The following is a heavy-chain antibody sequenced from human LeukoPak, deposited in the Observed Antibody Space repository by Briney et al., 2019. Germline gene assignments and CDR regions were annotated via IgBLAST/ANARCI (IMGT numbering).Heavy chain of an antibody. CDR2: MNPNSGRT. V-gene: IGHV1-8*01. Sequence: ASVKVSCKASGYTLTSYDINWVRQATGQGLEWMGWMNPNSGRTGYAQKFQGRITMTRNTSISTAYMELSSLRSDDTAVYYCAKDARPMLSPFYFDYWGQGTLVTVSS. J-gene: IGHJ4*02. D-gene: IGHD3-16*02. CDR1: GYTLTSYD. CDR3: AKDARPMLSPFYFDY.